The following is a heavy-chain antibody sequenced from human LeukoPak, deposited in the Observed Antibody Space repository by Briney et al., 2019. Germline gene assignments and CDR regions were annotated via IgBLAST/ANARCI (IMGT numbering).Heavy chain of an antibody. D-gene: IGHD3-9*01. CDR1: GFAFNTQA. Sequence: GRSLRLSCLASGFAFNTQAMHWVRQAPGKGLEWLAVMSLDGSSIYYADSVKGRFTISRDNSKNTPYLQMSSLRVEDTAVYYCARDRGKLRYFDLWGQGTLLTVSS. CDR2: MSLDGSSI. J-gene: IGHJ4*02. CDR3: ARDRGKLRYFDL. V-gene: IGHV3-30*15.